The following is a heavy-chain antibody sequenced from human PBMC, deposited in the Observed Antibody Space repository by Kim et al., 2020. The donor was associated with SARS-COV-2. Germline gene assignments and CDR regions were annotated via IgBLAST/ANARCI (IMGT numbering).Heavy chain of an antibody. J-gene: IGHJ6*03. Sequence: RFTISRDNAKNSLYLQMNSLRAEDTALYYCAKGPFVATAANYYYYYYMDVWGKGTTVTVSS. D-gene: IGHD1-1*01. V-gene: IGHV3-9*01. CDR3: AKGPFVATAANYYYYYYMDV.